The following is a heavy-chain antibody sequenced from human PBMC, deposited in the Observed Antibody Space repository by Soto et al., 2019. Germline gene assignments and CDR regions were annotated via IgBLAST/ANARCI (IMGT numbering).Heavy chain of an antibody. Sequence: VQGSCKASVYTFTSYDINWVRPAAGQGLEWMGWMNPNSGNTGYAQKFQGRVTMTRNTSISTAYMELSSLRSEDTAVYYCAVGVRGVYKYYYYYGMDVWGQGTTVTVSS. J-gene: IGHJ6*02. D-gene: IGHD3-10*01. CDR3: AVGVRGVYKYYYYYGMDV. CDR2: MNPNSGNT. V-gene: IGHV1-8*01. CDR1: VYTFTSYD.